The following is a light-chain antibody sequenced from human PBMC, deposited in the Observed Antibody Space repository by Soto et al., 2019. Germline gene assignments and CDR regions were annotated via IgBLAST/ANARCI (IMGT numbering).Light chain of an antibody. J-gene: IGKJ1*01. CDR2: GAS. CDR3: QQYGSSQWT. Sequence: EVGLTQSPGTLSLSPGERATLSCRASQSVSSSYLAWYQQKPGQAPRLLIYGASSRATGIPDRFSGSGSGTDFTLTISRLEPEDCAVYYCQQYGSSQWTFGQGAKAAI. CDR1: QSVSSSY. V-gene: IGKV3-20*01.